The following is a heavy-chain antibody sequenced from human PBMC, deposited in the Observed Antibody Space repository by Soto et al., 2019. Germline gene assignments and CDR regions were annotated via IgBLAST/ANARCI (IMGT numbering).Heavy chain of an antibody. CDR2: INHSGST. Sequence: SETLSLTCAVYGGSFSGYYWSWIRQPPGKGLEWIGEINHSGSTNYNPSLKSRVTISVDTSKNQFSLKLSSVTAADTAVYYCARGLENYYGSGSYYKLGAFDIWGQETMVTVSS. CDR1: GGSFSGYY. V-gene: IGHV4-34*01. J-gene: IGHJ3*02. CDR3: ARGLENYYGSGSYYKLGAFDI. D-gene: IGHD3-10*01.